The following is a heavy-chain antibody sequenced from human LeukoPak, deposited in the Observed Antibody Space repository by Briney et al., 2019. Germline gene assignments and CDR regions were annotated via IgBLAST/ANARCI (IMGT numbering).Heavy chain of an antibody. J-gene: IGHJ2*01. V-gene: IGHV3-53*01. Sequence: PGGSLRLSCAASGFNVRSNYMTWVRQAPGKGLEWVSVIYSGGSTYYADSVKGRLTISRDNSKNTLDLQMNSLRAEDTAVYYCARLDSSARYWYFDLWGRGTLVTVSS. CDR3: ARLDSSARYWYFDL. CDR2: IYSGGST. D-gene: IGHD3-22*01. CDR1: GFNVRSNY.